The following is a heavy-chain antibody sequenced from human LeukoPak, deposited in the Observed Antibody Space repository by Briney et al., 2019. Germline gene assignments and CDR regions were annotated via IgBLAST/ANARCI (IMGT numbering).Heavy chain of an antibody. CDR1: GFTFSDYS. J-gene: IGHJ4*02. Sequence: GGSLRLSCAASGFTFSDYSMNWVRQAPGKGLEWISYVGISSGNTKYADSVKGRFTISGDSAKNSVFLQTNSLRDEDTAVYYCARDHRYAFDNWGQGTLVTVSS. CDR3: ARDHRYAFDN. D-gene: IGHD5-12*01. V-gene: IGHV3-48*02. CDR2: VGISSGNT.